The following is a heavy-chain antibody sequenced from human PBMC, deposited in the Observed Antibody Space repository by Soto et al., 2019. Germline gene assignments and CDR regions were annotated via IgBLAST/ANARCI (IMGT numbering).Heavy chain of an antibody. D-gene: IGHD3-3*01. J-gene: IGHJ5*02. CDR2: INAGNGNT. V-gene: IGHV1-3*01. Sequence: ASVKVSCKASGYTFTSYAMHRVRQAPGQRLEWMGWINAGNGNTKYSQKFQGRVTITRDTSATTAYMELSSLRSEDTAVYYCARGPLWSGYPNWFDPWGQGTLVTVSS. CDR3: ARGPLWSGYPNWFDP. CDR1: GYTFTSYA.